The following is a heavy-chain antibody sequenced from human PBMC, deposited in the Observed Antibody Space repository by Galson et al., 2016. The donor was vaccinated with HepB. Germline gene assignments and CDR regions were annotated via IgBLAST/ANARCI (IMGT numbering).Heavy chain of an antibody. D-gene: IGHD6-25*01. V-gene: IGHV7-4-1*02. Sequence: SVKVSCKASGYTFTTYAINWVRQAPGQGPEWMGWINTNTGNPTYAQGFTGRFVFSLDTSVSTAYLQISSLKAADTAVYYCARDKGLAAAGRGNFDYWGQGTLVTVSS. J-gene: IGHJ4*02. CDR3: ARDKGLAAAGRGNFDY. CDR2: INTNTGNP. CDR1: GYTFTTYA.